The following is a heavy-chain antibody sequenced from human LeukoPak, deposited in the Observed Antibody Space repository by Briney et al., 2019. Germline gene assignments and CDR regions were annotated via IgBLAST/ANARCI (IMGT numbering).Heavy chain of an antibody. CDR3: ARGQGATVPQMGKNWFDP. CDR2: VNDSGGT. V-gene: IGHV4-34*01. J-gene: IGHJ5*02. D-gene: IGHD2-8*01. CDR1: IDSFTNYY. Sequence: SETLSLTCAVYIDSFTNYYWNWIRQTPGKGLEWIGEVNDSGGTNINPSLRSRVILSVDTSKNQFSLKLISVTAADTAVYYCARGQGATVPQMGKNWFDPWGQGTRVTVSS.